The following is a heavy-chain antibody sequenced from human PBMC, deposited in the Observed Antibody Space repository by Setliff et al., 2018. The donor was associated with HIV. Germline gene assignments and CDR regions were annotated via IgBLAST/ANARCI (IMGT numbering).Heavy chain of an antibody. CDR3: ARHSHYDRSGYYYHKMPDDAFDI. D-gene: IGHD3-22*01. J-gene: IGHJ3*02. CDR1: GYSFTGHW. CDR2: IYPGDSDT. V-gene: IGHV5-51*01. Sequence: PGESLTISCKASGYSFTGHWIGWARQMPGKGLEWMAIIYPGDSDTRYSPSFQGQVTISTDKSISTAFLQWSSLKASDTAMYFCARHSHYDRSGYYYHKMPDDAFDIWGQGTMVTVSS.